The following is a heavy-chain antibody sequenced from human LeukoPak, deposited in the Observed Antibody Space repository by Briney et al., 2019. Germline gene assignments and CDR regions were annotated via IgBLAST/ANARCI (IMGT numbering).Heavy chain of an antibody. CDR3: ARQIASAGTAGFDF. V-gene: IGHV4-4*07. CDR1: GGSISSYY. CDR2: IYSTGST. D-gene: IGHD6-13*01. Sequence: SETLSLTCTVSGGSISSYYWSWLRQPAGKGLEWIGRIYSTGSTNYNPSLKSRVTMSVDTSKNQFSLRLRSVTAADAAVYYCARQIASAGTAGFDFWGQGALVTVSS. J-gene: IGHJ4*02.